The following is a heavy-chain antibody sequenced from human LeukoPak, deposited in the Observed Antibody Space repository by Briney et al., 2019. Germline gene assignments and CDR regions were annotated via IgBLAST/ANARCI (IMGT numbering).Heavy chain of an antibody. CDR3: ARAIVPVAIEEAFDI. V-gene: IGHV3-21*01. J-gene: IGHJ3*02. D-gene: IGHD2-2*02. Sequence: PGGSLRLSCAAAGFTFKTYTMTWVRQAPGKGLEWVSSISNSGTFIYYADSLKGRFTISRDNAKNSLYLQMHSLRADDTAVYYCARAIVPVAIEEAFDIWGQGTLVTVSS. CDR2: ISNSGTFI. CDR1: GFTFKTYT.